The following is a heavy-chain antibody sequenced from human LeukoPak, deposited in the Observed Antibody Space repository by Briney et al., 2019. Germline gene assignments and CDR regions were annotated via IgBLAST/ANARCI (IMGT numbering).Heavy chain of an antibody. J-gene: IGHJ6*02. CDR1: GYTFTSYD. CDR3: ARGPVRTHGMDV. V-gene: IGHV1-8*01. CDR2: MNPNSGNT. Sequence: ASVKVSCKASGYTFTSYDINWVRQATGQGLEWMGWMNPNSGNTGYAQKFQGRVTMTRNTSISTAYMELSSLRSEDTAVYYCARGPVRTHGMDVWGQGTTVTVSS.